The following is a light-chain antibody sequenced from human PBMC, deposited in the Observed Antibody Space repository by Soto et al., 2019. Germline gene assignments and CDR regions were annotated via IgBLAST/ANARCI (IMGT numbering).Light chain of an antibody. Sequence: SVLTQPASGSGSPGQSITISCTGTGSDVGGYKYVSWYQQLPGKAPKLMIYDVSYRPSGVSDRFSGSKSGNTASLIISGLQAEDEADYYCSSYASSSPFVFGTGTKVTVL. CDR2: DVS. CDR3: SSYASSSPFV. J-gene: IGLJ1*01. V-gene: IGLV2-14*01. CDR1: GSDVGGYKY.